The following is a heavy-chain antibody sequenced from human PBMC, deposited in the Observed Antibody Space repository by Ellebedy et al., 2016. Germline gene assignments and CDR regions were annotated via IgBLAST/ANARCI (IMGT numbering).Heavy chain of an antibody. D-gene: IGHD6-13*01. V-gene: IGHV4-59*01. Sequence: SETLSLTXTVSGGSISGYYWNWIRQPPGKGLEWIGYMHYTGSTNYNPSLQSRVSISIDTSKNQFSLNLSSVTAADTAVYYCARKLDGTYIDYWGRGTLVTVSS. CDR2: MHYTGST. CDR1: GGSISGYY. CDR3: ARKLDGTYIDY. J-gene: IGHJ4*02.